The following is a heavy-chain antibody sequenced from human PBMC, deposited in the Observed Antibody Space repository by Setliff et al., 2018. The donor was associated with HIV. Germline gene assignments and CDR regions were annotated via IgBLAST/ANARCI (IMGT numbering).Heavy chain of an antibody. V-gene: IGHV1-2*06. CDR1: GYSFTGYY. J-gene: IGHJ4*02. CDR2: INPKSGAT. CDR3: ARKDGVGYCDSNSCYGIGPIDF. Sequence: ASVKVSCKASGYSFTGYYVNWVRQAPGQGFEWMGRINPKSGATNLAQKFQGRVTLTRDTSVTTVYMELTSLRSDDTAVYYCARKDGVGYCDSNSCYGIGPIDFWGQGSLVTVSS. D-gene: IGHD2-2*01.